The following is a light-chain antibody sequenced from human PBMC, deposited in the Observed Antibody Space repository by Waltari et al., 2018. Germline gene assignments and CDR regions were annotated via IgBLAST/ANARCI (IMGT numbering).Light chain of an antibody. Sequence: EIVLTQSPATLSLSPGERATLACRASQSIDNYLAWYQHKPGQAPRLLLYDASYRATGIPVRFSGSGSGTDFTLTISSLEPEDFAVYYCQQRANWPITFGQGTRLEIK. V-gene: IGKV3-11*01. CDR1: QSIDNY. CDR3: QQRANWPIT. CDR2: DAS. J-gene: IGKJ5*01.